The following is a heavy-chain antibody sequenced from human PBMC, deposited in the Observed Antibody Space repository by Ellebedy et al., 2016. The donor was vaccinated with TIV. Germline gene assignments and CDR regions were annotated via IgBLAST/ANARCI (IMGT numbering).Heavy chain of an antibody. D-gene: IGHD3-16*01. Sequence: GESLKISXKGSGYSFTNYWIGWVRQMPGKGLEWMGIIYPGDSDTRYSPSFQGQVTVSGDKSISTAYLQWSSLKASDTAIYYCARQLDPGGHFDYWGQGTLVTVSS. J-gene: IGHJ4*02. V-gene: IGHV5-51*01. CDR2: IYPGDSDT. CDR3: ARQLDPGGHFDY. CDR1: GYSFTNYW.